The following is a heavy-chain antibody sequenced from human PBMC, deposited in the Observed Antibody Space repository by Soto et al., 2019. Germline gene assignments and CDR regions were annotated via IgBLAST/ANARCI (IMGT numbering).Heavy chain of an antibody. CDR2: ISYDGSNK. Sequence: QVQLVESGGGVVQPGRSLRLSCAASGFTFSSYAMHWVRQAPGKGLEWVAVISYDGSNKYYADSVKGRFTISRDNSNNTLYLQMNSLRAEDTAVYYCASSMVRGMYYYYGMDVWGQGTTVTVSS. D-gene: IGHD3-10*01. V-gene: IGHV3-30-3*01. J-gene: IGHJ6*02. CDR1: GFTFSSYA. CDR3: ASSMVRGMYYYYGMDV.